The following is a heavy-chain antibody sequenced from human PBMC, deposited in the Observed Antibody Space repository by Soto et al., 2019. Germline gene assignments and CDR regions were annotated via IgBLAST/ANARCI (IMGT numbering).Heavy chain of an antibody. CDR2: ISAYNGNT. D-gene: IGHD6-6*01. J-gene: IGHJ6*03. Sequence: QVQLLQSGAEVKKPGASVKVSCKASGYTFTNYGITWVRQAPGQGLEWMGWISAYNGNTHYTQRLQGRVTMTTDTSPSPAYMELRGLRSDNTAVYYWARVRQLVGYFYSYMAVWGKGPPVPVSS. CDR1: GYTFTNYG. V-gene: IGHV1-18*01. CDR3: ARVRQLVGYFYSYMAV.